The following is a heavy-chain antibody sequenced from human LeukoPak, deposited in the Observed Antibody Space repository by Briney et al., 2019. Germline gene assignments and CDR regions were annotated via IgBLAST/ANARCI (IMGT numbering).Heavy chain of an antibody. CDR2: INPNSGGT. CDR3: ARGKAYDSSGYHDY. CDR1: GYTFTGYY. Sequence: ASVKVSCTASGYTFTGYYMHWVRQAPGQGLEWMGWINPNSGGTNYAQKFQGRVIMTRDTTISTAYMELTRLRSDDTAVYYCARGKAYDSSGYHDYWGQGTLVTVSS. D-gene: IGHD3-22*01. V-gene: IGHV1-2*02. J-gene: IGHJ4*02.